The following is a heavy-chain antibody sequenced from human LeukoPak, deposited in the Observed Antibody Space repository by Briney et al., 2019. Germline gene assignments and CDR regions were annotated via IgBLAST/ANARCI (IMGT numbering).Heavy chain of an antibody. Sequence: GGSLRLSCAASGFTFSNYGMSWVRQAPGKGLEWVSAVTGTDGSTYYADSVKGRFTISRDNSKNTLYLQMNSLRGEDTAIYYCAKNGYSSGWYPENWGQGTLVTVSS. J-gene: IGHJ4*02. D-gene: IGHD6-19*01. CDR1: GFTFSNYG. CDR3: AKNGYSSGWYPEN. CDR2: VTGTDGST. V-gene: IGHV3-23*01.